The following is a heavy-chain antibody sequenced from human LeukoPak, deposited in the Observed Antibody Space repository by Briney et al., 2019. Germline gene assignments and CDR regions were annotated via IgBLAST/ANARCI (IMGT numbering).Heavy chain of an antibody. D-gene: IGHD1-26*01. CDR3: ERAGGTYYGIAFDI. CDR2: IKQDGSEK. J-gene: IGHJ3*02. Sequence: PGGSLRLSCAASGFTLSSYWMSWVRQAPGKGLEGVANIKQDGSEKYYVDSVKGRFTISRDNAKNSLYLQMNSLRAEDTAVYYCERAGGTYYGIAFDIWGQGTMVTVSS. V-gene: IGHV3-7*01. CDR1: GFTLSSYW.